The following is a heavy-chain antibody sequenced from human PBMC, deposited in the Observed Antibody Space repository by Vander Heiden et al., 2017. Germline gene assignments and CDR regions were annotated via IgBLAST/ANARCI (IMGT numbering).Heavy chain of an antibody. CDR2: ISYDGSNK. J-gene: IGHJ4*02. CDR3: ARDRRAYDFWSGYYTH. Sequence: QVQLVESGGGVVQPGRSLRLSCAASGFTFSSYAMHWVRQAPGKGLEWVAVISYDGSNKYYADSVKGRFTISRDNSKNTLYLQMNSLRAEDTAVYYCARDRRAYDFWSGYYTHWGQGTLVTVSS. V-gene: IGHV3-30*04. D-gene: IGHD3-3*01. CDR1: GFTFSSYA.